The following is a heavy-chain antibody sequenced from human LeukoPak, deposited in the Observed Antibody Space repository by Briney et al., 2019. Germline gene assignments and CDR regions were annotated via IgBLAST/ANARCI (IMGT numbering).Heavy chain of an antibody. CDR2: IHYTGST. V-gene: IGHV4-59*01. CDR3: ARVQRPLDGADY. Sequence: SETLSLTCTVSGGSISSYYWNWIRQPPGKGLEWIGYIHYTGSTNYNPSLRSRVTISVDTSKNLFSLKLSSVTAADTAVYYCARVQRPLDGADYWGQGTLVTVSS. D-gene: IGHD1-1*01. CDR1: GGSISSYY. J-gene: IGHJ4*02.